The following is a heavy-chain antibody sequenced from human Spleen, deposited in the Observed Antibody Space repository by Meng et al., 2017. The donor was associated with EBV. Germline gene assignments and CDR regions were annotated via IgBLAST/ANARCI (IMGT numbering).Heavy chain of an antibody. D-gene: IGHD6-13*01. Sequence: QGQLQESGPGLLRPSETLSLNCTVSGASISSSSYYWGWIRQAPGKGLDYIGNIYYSGSTYYTPSLRSRVTISLDTSNNQISLKLTSVTAADTAVYFCARDRFRAAAGHNFDYWGQGTLVTVSS. CDR2: IYYSGST. CDR1: GASISSSSYY. CDR3: ARDRFRAAAGHNFDY. V-gene: IGHV4-39*07. J-gene: IGHJ4*02.